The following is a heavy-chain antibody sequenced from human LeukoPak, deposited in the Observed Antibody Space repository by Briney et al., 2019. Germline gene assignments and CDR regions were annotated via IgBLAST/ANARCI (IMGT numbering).Heavy chain of an antibody. CDR2: IHSSSGSI. CDR3: ARDLAWDAFDI. J-gene: IGHJ3*02. Sequence: GGSLRLSCAASGFKFTNYNMNWVRRAPGKGLEWVSSIHSSSGSIYYADSLKGRFTISRDNAKNALYLQMNSLRAEDTAVYYCARDLAWDAFDIWGQGTMVTVSS. CDR1: GFKFTNYN. V-gene: IGHV3-21*01.